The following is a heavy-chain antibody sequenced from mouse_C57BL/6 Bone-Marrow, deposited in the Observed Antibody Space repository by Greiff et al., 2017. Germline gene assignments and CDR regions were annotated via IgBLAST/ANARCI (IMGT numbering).Heavy chain of an antibody. J-gene: IGHJ1*03. V-gene: IGHV1-54*01. CDR3: AIAYYGSSGYFDV. CDR1: GYAFTNYL. CDR2: INPGSGGT. D-gene: IGHD1-1*01. Sequence: QVQLQQSGAELVRPGTSVKVSCKASGYAFTNYLIEWVKQRPGQGLEWIGVINPGSGGTNYNEKFKGKATLTADKSSSTAYMQLSSLTSEDSAVYFCAIAYYGSSGYFDVWGTGTTVTVSS.